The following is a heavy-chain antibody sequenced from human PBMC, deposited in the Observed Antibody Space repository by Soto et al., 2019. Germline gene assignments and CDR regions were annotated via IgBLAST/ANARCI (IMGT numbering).Heavy chain of an antibody. D-gene: IGHD3-16*01. CDR2: IFYSGNT. J-gene: IGHJ4*02. CDR3: ARVGWSNSSYYFDS. Sequence: LSLTCTVSGVSISRGVYYWSWIRQHPGEGLEWIGYIFYSGNTYYSPSLKSRVTISLDTSKNQFSLKLSSVTAADTAVYYCARVGWSNSSYYFDSWGQGSLVTVYS. V-gene: IGHV4-31*03. CDR1: GVSISRGVYY.